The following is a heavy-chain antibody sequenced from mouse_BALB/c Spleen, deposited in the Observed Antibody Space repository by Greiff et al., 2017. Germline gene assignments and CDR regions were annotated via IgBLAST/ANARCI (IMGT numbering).Heavy chain of an antibody. J-gene: IGHJ4*01. CDR3: ARSWGYYAMDY. CDR2: ISYSGST. V-gene: IGHV3-2*02. CDR1: GYSITSDYA. Sequence: EVQLMESGPGLVKPSQSLSLTCTATGYSITSDYAWNWIRQFPGNKLEWMGYISYSGSTSYNPSLKSRISITRDTSKNQFFLQLNSVTTEDTATYYCARSWGYYAMDYWGQGTSVTVSS.